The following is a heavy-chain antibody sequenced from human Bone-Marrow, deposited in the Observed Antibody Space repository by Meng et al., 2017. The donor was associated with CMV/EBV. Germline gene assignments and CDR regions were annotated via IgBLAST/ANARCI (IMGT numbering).Heavy chain of an antibody. CDR3: ARELWDLGYCSSTSCLGGTGVDY. J-gene: IGHJ4*02. CDR1: GYTFTGYY. V-gene: IGHV1-2*02. Sequence: ASVKVSCTASGYTFTGYYMHWVRQAPGQGLEWMGWINPNSGGTNYAQKFQGRVTMTRDTSISTAYMELSRLRSDDTAVYYCARELWDLGYCSSTSCLGGTGVDYWGQGTLVTVPS. CDR2: INPNSGGT. D-gene: IGHD2-2*01.